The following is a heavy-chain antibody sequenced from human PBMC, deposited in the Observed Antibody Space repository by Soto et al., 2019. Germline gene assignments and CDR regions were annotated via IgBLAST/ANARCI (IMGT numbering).Heavy chain of an antibody. J-gene: IGHJ6*02. CDR2: IKQDGSEE. CDR3: ARIAASGRGWDV. CDR1: GFTFSSYW. D-gene: IGHD6-13*01. V-gene: IGHV3-7*01. Sequence: EVQLVESGGGLVQPGGSLRLSCVDSGFTFSSYWMSWVRQAPVKGLEWVGNIKQDGSEENYADSVKGRFTISRDNAKKSMYLQMNGLRVEDTAVYYCARIAASGRGWDVWGQGTTVVVYS.